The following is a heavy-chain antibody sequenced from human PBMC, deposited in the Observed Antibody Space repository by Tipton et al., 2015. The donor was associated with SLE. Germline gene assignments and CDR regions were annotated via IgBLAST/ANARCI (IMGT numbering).Heavy chain of an antibody. CDR3: GRDRPSDWNLDAIDV. CDR2: MYYGGDT. CDR1: GGSITTSYY. V-gene: IGHV4-39*07. J-gene: IGHJ3*01. D-gene: IGHD1-1*01. Sequence: TLSLTCTVSGGSITTSYYWGWIRQPPGKGLEWIGSMYYGGDTYYSPSLKSRLTISMDKSKNQFSLKLRSVTAADTAVYYCGRDRPSDWNLDAIDVRGQGSMVIVSS.